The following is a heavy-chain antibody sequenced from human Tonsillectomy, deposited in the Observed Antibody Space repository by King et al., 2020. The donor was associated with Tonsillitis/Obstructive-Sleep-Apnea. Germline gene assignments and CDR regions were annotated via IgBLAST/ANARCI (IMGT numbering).Heavy chain of an antibody. J-gene: IGHJ4*01. CDR3: AKVXXYXNXYYFXY. V-gene: IGHV3-23*04. CDR2: VXGSGTNT. Sequence: QLVESGGDLVQPGGSLRLSCAASGFTFRSYAMNWVRQAPGKXLEWVSGVXGSGTNTYYXXSVXGRFTIXRDSSKNTWYLQMNGRRAEDTAVYYGAKVXXYXNXYYFXYWGXXTLVTVST. D-gene: IGHD1-20*01. CDR1: GFTFRSYA.